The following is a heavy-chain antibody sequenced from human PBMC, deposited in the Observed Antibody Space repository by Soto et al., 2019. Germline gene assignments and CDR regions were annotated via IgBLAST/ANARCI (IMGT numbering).Heavy chain of an antibody. V-gene: IGHV1-69*13. D-gene: IGHD6-6*01. CDR1: GGTFSIYA. J-gene: IGHJ4*02. Sequence: AASVKVSCKASGGTFSIYAISWVLQAPLQGLEWMGGIIPIFGTANYAQKFQGRVTITADESTSTAYMELSSLRSEDTAVYYCATLKGYSSSGGGDPGFDYWGQGTLVTVSS. CDR3: ATLKGYSSSGGGDPGFDY. CDR2: IIPIFGTA.